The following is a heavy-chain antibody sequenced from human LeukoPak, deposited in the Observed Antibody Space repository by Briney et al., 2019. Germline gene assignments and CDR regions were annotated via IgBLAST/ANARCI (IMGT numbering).Heavy chain of an antibody. Sequence: SETLSLTWTVAAGSISSYYWSWIRQPAGKGLEWIGRIYTSGSTNYNPSLKSRVTMSVDTSKNQFSLKLSSVTAADTAVYYCARDLIATGFDYWGQGTLVTVSS. CDR2: IYTSGST. J-gene: IGHJ4*02. CDR1: AGSISSYY. V-gene: IGHV4-4*07. CDR3: ARDLIATGFDY. D-gene: IGHD6-13*01.